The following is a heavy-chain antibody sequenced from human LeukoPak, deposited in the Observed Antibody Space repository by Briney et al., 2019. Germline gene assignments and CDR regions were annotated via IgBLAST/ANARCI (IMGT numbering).Heavy chain of an antibody. D-gene: IGHD6-19*01. CDR1: GFTFSGYT. CDR3: ARQQWLDGAYYFDY. V-gene: IGHV3-21*01. Sequence: GGSLRLSCAASGFTFSGYTMNWVRLAPGKGREWVSFISTSSSYIYYADSVRGRFTISRDNAKNSLYLQMNSLRAEDTAVYYCARQQWLDGAYYFDYWGQGTLVTVSS. CDR2: ISTSSSYI. J-gene: IGHJ4*02.